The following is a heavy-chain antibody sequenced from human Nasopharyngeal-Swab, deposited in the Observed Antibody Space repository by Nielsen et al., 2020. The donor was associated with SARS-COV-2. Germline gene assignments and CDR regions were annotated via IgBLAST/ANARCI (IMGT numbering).Heavy chain of an antibody. CDR3: ATRWELSDY. CDR2: IYYSGST. D-gene: IGHD1-26*01. J-gene: IGHJ4*02. Sequence: WSGQRPGKGLEWIGSIYYSGSTYYNPSLKSRGTISVDTSKNKFSLNLRSVTAADTAVYYCATRWELSDYWGQGTLVTVSS. V-gene: IGHV4-39*01.